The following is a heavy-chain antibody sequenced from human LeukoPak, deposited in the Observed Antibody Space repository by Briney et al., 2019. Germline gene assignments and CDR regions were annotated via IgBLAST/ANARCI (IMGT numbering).Heavy chain of an antibody. Sequence: ASVKVSCKASGGTFSSYAISWVRQAPGQGLEWTGRIIPILGIANYAQKFQGRVTITADKSTSTAYMELSSLRSEDTAVYYCARLDYYDSRNPYWGQGTLVTVSS. V-gene: IGHV1-69*04. J-gene: IGHJ4*02. CDR1: GGTFSSYA. D-gene: IGHD3-22*01. CDR3: ARLDYYDSRNPY. CDR2: IIPILGIA.